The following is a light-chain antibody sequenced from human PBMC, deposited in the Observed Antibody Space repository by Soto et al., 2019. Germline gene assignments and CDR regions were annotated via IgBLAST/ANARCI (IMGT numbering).Light chain of an antibody. Sequence: EIVMTQSPATLSVSPGERATLSCRASQNIGSNLVWYQQKPGQAPRLLIYGASTRATGIPARFSGSGSGTGFTRTISSLQSEDFALYYCQQYNDWPRLTFGGGTKVEIK. CDR3: QQYNDWPRLT. CDR1: QNIGSN. CDR2: GAS. V-gene: IGKV3-15*01. J-gene: IGKJ4*01.